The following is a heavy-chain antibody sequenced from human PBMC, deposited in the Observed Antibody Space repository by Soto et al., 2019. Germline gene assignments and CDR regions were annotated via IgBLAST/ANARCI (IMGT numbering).Heavy chain of an antibody. V-gene: IGHV4-30-2*01. CDR3: ARLQAAAGDNDLTFDY. Sequence: SETLSLTCAVSGGSISSGGYSWSWIRQPPGKGLEWIGDIYHSGSTNYGPSFQGHVTISADKSISTAYLQWSSLKASDTAMYYCARLQAAAGDNDLTFDYWGQGTLVTVSS. CDR1: GGSISSGGYS. CDR2: IYHSGST. J-gene: IGHJ4*02. D-gene: IGHD6-13*01.